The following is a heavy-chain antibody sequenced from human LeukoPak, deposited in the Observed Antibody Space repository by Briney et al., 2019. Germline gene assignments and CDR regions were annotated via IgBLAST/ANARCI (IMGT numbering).Heavy chain of an antibody. CDR1: GYTFTDYF. D-gene: IGHD1-26*01. V-gene: IGHV1-2*02. Sequence: ASVKVSCKTSGYTFTDYFMHWVRQAPGQGLEWMGWINPNSGGTNYAQKFQGRVTMTRDTSISTAYMELSRLRSDDTAVYYCARDTWEQPIDYWGQGTLVTVSS. J-gene: IGHJ4*02. CDR3: ARDTWEQPIDY. CDR2: INPNSGGT.